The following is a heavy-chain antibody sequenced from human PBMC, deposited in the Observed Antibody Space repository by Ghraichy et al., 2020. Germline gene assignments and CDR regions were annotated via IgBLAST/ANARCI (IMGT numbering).Heavy chain of an antibody. J-gene: IGHJ4*02. CDR3: ARKSLWVVVAATMVDDLGYFDY. CDR1: GGSISSGGYY. V-gene: IGHV4-31*03. D-gene: IGHD2-15*01. CDR2: IYYSGST. Sequence: SETLSLTCTVSGGSISSGGYYWSWIRQHPGKGLEWIGYIYYSGSTYYNPSLKSRVTISVDTSKNQFSLKLSSVTAADTAVYYCARKSLWVVVAATMVDDLGYFDYWGQGTLVTVSS.